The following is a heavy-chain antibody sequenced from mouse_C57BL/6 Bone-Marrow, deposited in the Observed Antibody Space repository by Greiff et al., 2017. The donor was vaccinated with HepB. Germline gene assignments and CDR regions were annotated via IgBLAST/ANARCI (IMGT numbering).Heavy chain of an antibody. CDR2: ISSGGSYT. CDR3: ARLAGTGAMDD. J-gene: IGHJ4*01. CDR1: GFTFSSYG. D-gene: IGHD4-1*01. Sequence: EVKLVESGGDLVKPGGSLKLSCAASGFTFSSYGMSWVRQTPDKRLEWVATISSGGSYTYYPDSVKGRFTISRDNAKNTLYLQMSSLKSEDTAMYYCARLAGTGAMDDWGQGTSVTVSS. V-gene: IGHV5-6*01.